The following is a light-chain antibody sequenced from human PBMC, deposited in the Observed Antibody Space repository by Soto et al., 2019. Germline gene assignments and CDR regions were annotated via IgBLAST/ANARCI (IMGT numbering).Light chain of an antibody. J-gene: IGLJ1*01. CDR2: DVN. CDR3: CSFTTTTTYV. Sequence: QSVLTQPASVSGSPGQSITISCTGTNSDVGGYNYVSWYQQHPGKAPKLMIYDVNNRPSGISNRFSGSKSGNTASLTISGLQAEDEADYFCCSFTTTTTYVFGSGTKVPVL. CDR1: NSDVGGYNY. V-gene: IGLV2-14*03.